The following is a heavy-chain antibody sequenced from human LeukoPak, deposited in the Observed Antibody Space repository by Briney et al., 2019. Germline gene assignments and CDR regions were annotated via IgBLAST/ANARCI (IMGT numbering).Heavy chain of an antibody. V-gene: IGHV1-2*02. CDR2: INPNSGGT. D-gene: IGHD2-21*02. CDR1: GYTFTGYY. CDR3: AWARTYCGGDCSYFDF. Sequence: ASVKVSCKASGYTFTGYYMHWVRQAPGQGLEWMGWINPNSGGTNYAQKFQGRVTMTRDTSISTAYMELSSLRSDDTAVYYCAWARTYCGGDCSYFDFWGQGTLVTVSS. J-gene: IGHJ4*02.